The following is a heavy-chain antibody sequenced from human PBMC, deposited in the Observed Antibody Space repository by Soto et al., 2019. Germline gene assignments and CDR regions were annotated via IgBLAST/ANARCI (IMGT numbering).Heavy chain of an antibody. J-gene: IGHJ4*02. CDR3: AKDVGSYFVVVTATVDY. Sequence: EVQLLESGGGLVQPGGSLRLSCAASGFTFSSYAMSWVRQAPGKELEWVSAISGSGGSTYYADSVKGRFTISRDNSKNTLYLQMNRLRAEDTAVYYCAKDVGSYFVVVTATVDYWGQGTLVTVSS. CDR2: ISGSGGST. D-gene: IGHD2-21*02. CDR1: GFTFSSYA. V-gene: IGHV3-23*01.